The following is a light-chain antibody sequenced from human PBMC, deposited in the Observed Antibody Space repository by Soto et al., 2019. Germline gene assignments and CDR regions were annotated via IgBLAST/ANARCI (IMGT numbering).Light chain of an antibody. Sequence: QSVLTQPPSASGTPGQTVTISCSGSSSNIGSAYIYWYQHLPGTAPKLLIYRNNQRPSGVPDRFSASKSGTSASLAISGLRSEDDADYYCSSYTSSSTLVVFGTGTKLTVL. CDR1: SSNIGSAY. CDR3: SSYTSSSTLVV. CDR2: RNN. V-gene: IGLV1-47*01. J-gene: IGLJ1*01.